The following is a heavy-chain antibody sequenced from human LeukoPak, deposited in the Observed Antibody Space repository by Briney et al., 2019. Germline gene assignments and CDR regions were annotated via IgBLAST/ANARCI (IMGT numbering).Heavy chain of an antibody. J-gene: IGHJ4*02. CDR3: ARAPSSSWFSEFDY. V-gene: IGHV1-2*02. CDR1: GYTFTGYY. CDR2: INPSGGST. D-gene: IGHD6-13*01. Sequence: ASVKVSCKASGYTFTGYYMHWVRQAPGQGLEWMGIINPSGGSTSYAQKFQGRVTMTRDTSISTAYMELSRLRSDDTAVYYCARAPSSSWFSEFDYWGQGTLVTVSS.